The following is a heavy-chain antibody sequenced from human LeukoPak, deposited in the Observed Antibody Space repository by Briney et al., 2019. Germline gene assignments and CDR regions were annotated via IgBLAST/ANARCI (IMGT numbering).Heavy chain of an antibody. J-gene: IGHJ6*02. Sequence: AASVKVSCKASGYTFTVYYMHWVRQAPGQGLEWMGWMNPNSGNTGYAQKFQGRVTMTRNTSISTAYMELSSLRSEDTAVYYCARGTPLYYDFWSGYTKGFYYYYGMDVWGQGTTVTVSS. CDR2: MNPNSGNT. D-gene: IGHD3-3*01. CDR3: ARGTPLYYDFWSGYTKGFYYYYGMDV. CDR1: GYTFTVYY. V-gene: IGHV1-8*02.